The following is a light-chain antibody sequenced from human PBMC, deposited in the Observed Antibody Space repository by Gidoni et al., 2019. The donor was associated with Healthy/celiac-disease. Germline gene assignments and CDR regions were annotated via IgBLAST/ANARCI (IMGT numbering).Light chain of an antibody. CDR2: GAS. CDR1: QSVSSSY. Sequence: VLTPSPVTLSLSPGDRATLSCRASQSVSSSYLAWYQQKPGQAPRLLIYGASSRATGIPDRFSGSGSGTDFTLTISRLEPEDFAVYYCQQYGSSPPAWTFGQGTKVEIK. J-gene: IGKJ1*01. V-gene: IGKV3-20*01. CDR3: QQYGSSPPAWT.